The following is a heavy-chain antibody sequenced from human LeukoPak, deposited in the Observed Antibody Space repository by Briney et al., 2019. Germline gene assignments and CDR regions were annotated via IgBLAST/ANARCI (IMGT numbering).Heavy chain of an antibody. V-gene: IGHV1-46*01. CDR3: ARDHNLASSGYYERFDY. CDR2: INPSGGSA. CDR1: GYTFTSYY. Sequence: ASVKVSCKASGYTFTSYYMHWVRQAPGQGLEWMGIINPSGGSASYAQKFQGRVTMTRDTSTSTVYMELSSLGSEDTAVYYCARDHNLASSGYYERFDYWGQGTLVTVSS. J-gene: IGHJ4*02. D-gene: IGHD3-22*01.